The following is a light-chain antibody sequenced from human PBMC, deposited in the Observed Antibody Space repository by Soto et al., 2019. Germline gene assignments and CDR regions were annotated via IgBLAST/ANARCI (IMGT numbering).Light chain of an antibody. J-gene: IGLJ1*01. CDR1: TSDVGRYNS. V-gene: IGLV2-14*03. CDR3: RSYTSSNTYV. Sequence: QSALTQPASVSGSPGQSITISCTGTTSDVGRYNSVSWYQQHPGKAPKLIIYDVSNRPSGVSNRFSGSKSGNPASLTISGRQAGDEADYACRSYTSSNTYVFGTGTKVTVL. CDR2: DVS.